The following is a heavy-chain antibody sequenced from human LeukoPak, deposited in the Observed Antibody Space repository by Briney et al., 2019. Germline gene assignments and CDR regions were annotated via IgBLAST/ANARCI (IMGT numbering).Heavy chain of an antibody. CDR2: IYTSGST. Sequence: SETLSLTCTVSGGSISSGSYYWSWIRQPAGKGLEWIGRIYTSGSTNYNPSLKSRVTISVDTSKNQFSLKLSSVTAADTAVYYCARDARDSSSWFTRFDPWCQGTLVTVSS. D-gene: IGHD6-13*01. CDR1: GGSISSGSYY. J-gene: IGHJ5*02. CDR3: ARDARDSSSWFTRFDP. V-gene: IGHV4-61*02.